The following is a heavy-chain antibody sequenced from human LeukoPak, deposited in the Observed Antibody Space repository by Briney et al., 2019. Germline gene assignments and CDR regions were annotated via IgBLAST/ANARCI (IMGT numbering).Heavy chain of an antibody. CDR2: IRQDGSEK. J-gene: IGHJ5*01. Sequence: GGSLRLSCAASGFTFSSYGMHWVRQAPGKGLEWVANIRQDGSEKHYVASVKGRFTISRDNAKNSLYLQMNSLRAEDTAVYYCARVGCTSTSCYTDSWGQGILVTVSS. D-gene: IGHD2-2*02. CDR1: GFTFSSYG. CDR3: ARVGCTSTSCYTDS. V-gene: IGHV3-7*05.